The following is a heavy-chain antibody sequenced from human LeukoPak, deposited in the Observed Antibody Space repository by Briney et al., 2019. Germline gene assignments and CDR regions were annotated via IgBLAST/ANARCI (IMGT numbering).Heavy chain of an antibody. J-gene: IGHJ4*02. D-gene: IGHD6-13*01. Sequence: PSETLSLTCTVSGGPISSNNYYWVWIRQPPGKRLEWIGSVYYSGSTYYAPSLKSRLTMSVDTSKNQFSLKLNSVTAADTAVYYCARDRQQLVRGDHFDHWGQGTLVTVSS. V-gene: IGHV4-39*07. CDR3: ARDRQQLVRGDHFDH. CDR2: VYYSGST. CDR1: GGPISSNNYY.